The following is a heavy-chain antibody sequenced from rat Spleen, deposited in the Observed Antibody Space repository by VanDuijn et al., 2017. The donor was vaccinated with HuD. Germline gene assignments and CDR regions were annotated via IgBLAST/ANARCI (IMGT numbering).Heavy chain of an antibody. CDR1: GFTFSNYD. D-gene: IGHD1-1*01. CDR2: ISTSGGST. V-gene: IGHV5-25*01. Sequence: EVQLVESGGGLVQPGRSLKLSCAASGFTFSNYDMAWVRQAPTKGLEWVASISTSGGSTYYRDSVKGRFTVSRDNAKSTLYLQMDSLRSEDTATYYCARNEDYYSGGDYWGQGVMVTVSS. J-gene: IGHJ2*01. CDR3: ARNEDYYSGGDY.